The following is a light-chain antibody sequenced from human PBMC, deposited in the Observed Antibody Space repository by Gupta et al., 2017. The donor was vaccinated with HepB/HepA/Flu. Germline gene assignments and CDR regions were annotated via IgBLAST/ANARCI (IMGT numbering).Light chain of an antibody. Sequence: EIVTTQSPATLSVSPGEGATLSCRASQSVSTNLAWYQQKPGQAPRLLIYGISTRAAGIPARFSGSGSGTXFTLTIXSLQSEDFAIYYCQQYHDWPLTFGXGTKVEIK. V-gene: IGKV3-15*01. CDR1: QSVSTN. J-gene: IGKJ1*01. CDR2: GIS. CDR3: QQYHDWPLT.